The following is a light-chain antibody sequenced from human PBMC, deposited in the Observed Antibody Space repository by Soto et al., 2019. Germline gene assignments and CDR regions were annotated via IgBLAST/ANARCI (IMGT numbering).Light chain of an antibody. J-gene: IGKJ5*01. CDR2: AAS. Sequence: DIQLTQSPSFVSASVGERVTITCRASQDISRYLAWYQQKPGEAPKLLISAASPLQSGVPSRFSGSGSGTEFTLSVSDRLPEDFATYYCLQLYSYSSFGQGTRLESK. V-gene: IGKV1-9*01. CDR1: QDISRY. CDR3: LQLYSYSS.